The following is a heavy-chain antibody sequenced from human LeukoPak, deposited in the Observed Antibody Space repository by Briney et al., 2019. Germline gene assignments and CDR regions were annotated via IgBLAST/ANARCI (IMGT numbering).Heavy chain of an antibody. CDR1: GGSFSGYY. CDR3: ARVAARQPLDY. Sequence: SETLSLTCAVYGGSFSGYYWSWIRQPPGKGLEWIGEINHSGSTNYNPSLKSRVTISVDTSKNQFSLKLSSVTAADTAVYYCARVAARQPLDYWGQGTLVTVSS. D-gene: IGHD6-6*01. V-gene: IGHV4-34*01. CDR2: INHSGST. J-gene: IGHJ4*02.